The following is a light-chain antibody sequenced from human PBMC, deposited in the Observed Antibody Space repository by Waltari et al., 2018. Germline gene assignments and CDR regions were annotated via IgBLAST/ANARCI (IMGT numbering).Light chain of an antibody. Sequence: ETVMTQSPASLSVSPGEGAILSCRASQNVSSKLAWYQQKPGQAPRLLSFGASTRATGIPARFSGSGSGTEFTLTISSLQSEDFAVYYCQQYNNWPPITFGQGTRLEIK. CDR1: QNVSSK. CDR3: QQYNNWPPIT. J-gene: IGKJ5*01. V-gene: IGKV3-15*01. CDR2: GAS.